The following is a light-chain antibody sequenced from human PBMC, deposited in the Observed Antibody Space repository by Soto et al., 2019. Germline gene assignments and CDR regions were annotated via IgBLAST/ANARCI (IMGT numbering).Light chain of an antibody. CDR1: SSNLGAGYD. CDR2: DNT. Sequence: QSVLTQPPSMSGAPGQRVTMSCTGSSSNLGAGYDVHWYQRLPGAAPKLLIYDNTHRPSGVPDRFSGSKSGNTASLTVSGLQAEDEADYYCTSHAGSNNYVFGTGTKLTVL. J-gene: IGLJ1*01. V-gene: IGLV1-40*01. CDR3: TSHAGSNNYV.